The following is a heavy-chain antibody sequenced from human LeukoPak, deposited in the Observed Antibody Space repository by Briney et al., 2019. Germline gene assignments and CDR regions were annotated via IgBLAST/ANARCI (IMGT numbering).Heavy chain of an antibody. Sequence: SETLSLTCTVSGGSISSSYYYWDWIRQPPGKGLEWIGSIYYSGSTYYNPSLKSRVTISVDTSKNQFSLKLSSVTATDTAVYYCARGTRYSSGWYVASFDYWGQGTLVTVSS. CDR3: ARGTRYSSGWYVASFDY. J-gene: IGHJ4*02. CDR1: GGSISSSYYY. D-gene: IGHD6-19*01. V-gene: IGHV4-39*01. CDR2: IYYSGST.